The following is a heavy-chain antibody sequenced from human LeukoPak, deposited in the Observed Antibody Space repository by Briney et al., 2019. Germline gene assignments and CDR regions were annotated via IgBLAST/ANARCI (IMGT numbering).Heavy chain of an antibody. J-gene: IGHJ6*03. CDR3: ARVGRYYYSGGSCYGGHYYYYYYMDI. V-gene: IGHV4-34*01. D-gene: IGHD2-15*01. CDR1: GGSFSGYY. Sequence: SETLSLTCAVYGGSFSGYYWSWIRQPPGKGLEWIGEINHSGSTNYNPSLKSRVTISVDTSKNQFSLKLSSVTAADTAVYYCARVGRYYYSGGSCYGGHYYYYYYMDIWGKGTTVTVSS. CDR2: INHSGST.